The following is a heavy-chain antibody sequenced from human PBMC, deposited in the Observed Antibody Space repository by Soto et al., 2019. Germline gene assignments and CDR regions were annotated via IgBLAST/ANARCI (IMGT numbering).Heavy chain of an antibody. D-gene: IGHD6-13*01. J-gene: IGHJ6*02. Sequence: GGSLRLSCTASGFTFGDYAMSWVRQAPGKGLEWVGFIRSKAYGGTTEYAASVKGRFTISRDDSKSIAYLQMNSLKTEDTAVYYCTSSKQLDYYYYGMDVWGQGTTVTVSS. CDR1: GFTFGDYA. CDR2: IRSKAYGGTT. V-gene: IGHV3-49*04. CDR3: TSSKQLDYYYYGMDV.